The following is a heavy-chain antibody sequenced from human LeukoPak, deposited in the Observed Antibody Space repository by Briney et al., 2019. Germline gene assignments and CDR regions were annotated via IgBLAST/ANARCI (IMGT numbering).Heavy chain of an antibody. V-gene: IGHV4-61*05. D-gene: IGHD4-23*01. CDR3: ARVSVVTADFDY. CDR1: GGSISSSIYY. CDR2: IYYSGST. Sequence: SETLSLTCTVSGGSISSSIYYWGWIRQPPGKGLEWIGYIYYSGSTNYNPSLKSRVTISVDTSKNQFSLKLSSVTAADTAVYYCARVSVVTADFDYWGQGTLVTVSS. J-gene: IGHJ4*02.